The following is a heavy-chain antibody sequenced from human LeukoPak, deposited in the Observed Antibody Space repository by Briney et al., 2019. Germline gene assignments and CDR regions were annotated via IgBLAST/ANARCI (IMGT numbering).Heavy chain of an antibody. J-gene: IGHJ4*02. Sequence: PGGSLRLSCAASGFTFSSYAMHWVRQASGKGLEWVAVISYDGSNKYCADSVKGRFTISRDNSKNTLYLQMNSLRAEDTAVYYCARVWAQLVPPYFDYWGQGTLVTVSS. CDR3: ARVWAQLVPPYFDY. CDR2: ISYDGSNK. CDR1: GFTFSSYA. D-gene: IGHD6-6*01. V-gene: IGHV3-30-3*01.